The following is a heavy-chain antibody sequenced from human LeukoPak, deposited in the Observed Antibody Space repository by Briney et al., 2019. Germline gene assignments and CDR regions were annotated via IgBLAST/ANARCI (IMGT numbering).Heavy chain of an antibody. V-gene: IGHV4-30-2*01. Sequence: SETLSLTCTVSGGSISSGGYSWSWIRQPPGKGLEWIGYIYHSGSTYYNPSLKSRVTISVDRSKNQFSLKLSSVTAADTAVYYCAREEYSSSWYYFDYWGQGTLVTVSS. D-gene: IGHD6-13*01. CDR1: GGSISSGGYS. J-gene: IGHJ4*02. CDR3: AREEYSSSWYYFDY. CDR2: IYHSGST.